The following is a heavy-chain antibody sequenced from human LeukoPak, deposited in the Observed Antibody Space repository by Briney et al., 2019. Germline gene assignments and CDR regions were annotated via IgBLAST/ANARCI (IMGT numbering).Heavy chain of an antibody. CDR3: VRDLSGSGSP. Sequence: ASVKVSCKASVGTFSSYAISWVRQAPGQGLEWMGRIIPIFGTANYAQKFQGRVTITTDESTSTAYMELSSLRSEDTAVYYCVRDLSGSGSPWVQGTLVTVSS. CDR2: IIPIFGTA. J-gene: IGHJ5*02. CDR1: VGTFSSYA. V-gene: IGHV1-69*05. D-gene: IGHD1-26*01.